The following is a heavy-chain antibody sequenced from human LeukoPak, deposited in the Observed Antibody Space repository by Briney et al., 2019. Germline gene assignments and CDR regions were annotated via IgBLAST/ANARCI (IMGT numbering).Heavy chain of an antibody. V-gene: IGHV3-13*01. CDR2: IGTAGDT. J-gene: IGHJ4*02. D-gene: IGHD6-13*01. CDR1: GFTFSSYD. CDR3: AGGAYSSSWYEDNYFDY. Sequence: GGSLRLSCAASGFTFSSYDMHWVRQATGKGLEWVSAIGTAGDTYYPGSVKGRFTISRENAKNSLYLQMNSLRAGDTAVYYCAGGAYSSSWYEDNYFDYWGQGTLVTVSS.